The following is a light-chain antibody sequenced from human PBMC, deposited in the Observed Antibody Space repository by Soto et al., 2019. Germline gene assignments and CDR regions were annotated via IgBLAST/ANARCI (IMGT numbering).Light chain of an antibody. V-gene: IGKV3-20*01. CDR2: GAS. J-gene: IGKJ1*01. CDR3: QHYGSSPPSWT. CDR1: RSVSSSY. Sequence: ETVLTQSPGTLSLSPGERATLFCRASRSVSSSYLAWYQQKPGQAPRLLIYGASSRATGIPDRFSGSGSGTGFNLTISRLEPEDFAVYYCQHYGSSPPSWTFGQGTKVEIK.